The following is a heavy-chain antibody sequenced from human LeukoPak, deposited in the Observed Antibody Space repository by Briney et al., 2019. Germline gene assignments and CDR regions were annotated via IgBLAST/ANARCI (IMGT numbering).Heavy chain of an antibody. CDR2: IIPIFGTA. D-gene: IGHD2-15*01. Sequence: ASVKVSCKASGGTFSSYAISWVRQAPGQGLEWMGRIIPIFGTADYAQKFQGRVTITTDESTSTAYMELSSLRSEDTAVYYCARVSGWPHDAFDIWGQGTMVTVSS. J-gene: IGHJ3*02. CDR3: ARVSGWPHDAFDI. CDR1: GGTFSSYA. V-gene: IGHV1-69*05.